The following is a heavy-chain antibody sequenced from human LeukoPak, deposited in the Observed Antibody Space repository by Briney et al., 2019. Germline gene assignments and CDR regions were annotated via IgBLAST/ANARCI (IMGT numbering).Heavy chain of an antibody. D-gene: IGHD6-13*01. CDR2: ISSSSSYI. CDR1: GFTFSSYS. J-gene: IGHJ4*02. Sequence: PGGPLRLSCAASGFTFSSYSMNWVRQAPGKGLEWVSSISSSSSYIYYADSVKGRFTISRDNAKNSLYLQMNSLRAEDTAVYDCARVGAAAGTGFDYWGQGTLVTVSS. V-gene: IGHV3-21*01. CDR3: ARVGAAAGTGFDY.